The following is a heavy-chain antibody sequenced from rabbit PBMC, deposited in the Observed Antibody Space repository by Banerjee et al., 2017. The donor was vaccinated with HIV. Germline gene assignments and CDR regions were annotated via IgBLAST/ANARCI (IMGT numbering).Heavy chain of an antibody. J-gene: IGHJ4*01. Sequence: QEQLVEYGGDLVQPEGSLTLTCKASGVDFSSSNWIYWGRQAPGKGLEWIAYIYARSAGSTYYASWAKGRFTISRTSSTTVTLQMTSLTAADTATYFCARSSGDVSLNLWGPGTLVTVS. V-gene: IGHV1S45*01. CDR3: ARSSGDVSLNL. D-gene: IGHD2-1*01. CDR1: GVDFSSSNW. CDR2: IYARSAGST.